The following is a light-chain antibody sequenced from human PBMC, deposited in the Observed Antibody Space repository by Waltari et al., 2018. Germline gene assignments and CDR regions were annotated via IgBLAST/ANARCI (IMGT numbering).Light chain of an antibody. J-gene: IGKJ4*01. Sequence: DVVLTQSPLSLPVTLGQPASISCRSSQSIVYSDGTTYLNWFHQRPGQSPRRLIYNLSNRDSGVPDRFSGSGSGTDFTLKISRVEAEDVGVYYCMQGTHWPLTFGGGTKVEIK. CDR3: MQGTHWPLT. CDR1: QSIVYSDGTTY. CDR2: NLS. V-gene: IGKV2-30*01.